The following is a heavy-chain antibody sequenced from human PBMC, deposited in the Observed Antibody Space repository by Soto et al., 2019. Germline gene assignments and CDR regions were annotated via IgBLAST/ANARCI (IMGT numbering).Heavy chain of an antibody. CDR3: ARGRAIVVVPAAIDYYYYYMDV. D-gene: IGHD2-2*01. J-gene: IGHJ6*03. CDR2: ISSSSSYI. Sequence: PGGSLRLSCAASGFTFSSYSMNWARQAPGKGLEWVSSISSSSSYIYYADSVKGRFTISRDNAKNSLYLQMNSLRAEDTAVYYCARGRAIVVVPAAIDYYYYYMDVWGKGTTVTVSS. CDR1: GFTFSSYS. V-gene: IGHV3-21*01.